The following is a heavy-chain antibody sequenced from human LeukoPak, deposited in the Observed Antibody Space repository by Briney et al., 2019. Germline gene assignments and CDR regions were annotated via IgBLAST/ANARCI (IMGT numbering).Heavy chain of an antibody. Sequence: ASVKVSCKASGYTFTSYGVSWVRQAPGQGLEWMGWISAYNGNTNYAQKLQGRVTMTTDTSTSTAYMELRSLRSDDTAVYYCARDSGYDPKGVFDYWGQGTLVTVSS. J-gene: IGHJ4*02. V-gene: IGHV1-18*04. D-gene: IGHD5-12*01. CDR2: ISAYNGNT. CDR3: ARDSGYDPKGVFDY. CDR1: GYTFTSYG.